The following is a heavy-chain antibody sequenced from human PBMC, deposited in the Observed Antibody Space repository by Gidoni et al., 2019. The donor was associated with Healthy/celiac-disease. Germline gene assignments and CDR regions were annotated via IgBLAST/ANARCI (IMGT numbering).Heavy chain of an antibody. J-gene: IGHJ5*02. CDR2: SYYSGST. CDR1: GGSISSYY. Sequence: QVQLQESGPGLVKPSETLSLTCPVSGGSISSYYWSWIRQPPGKGLEWIGYSYYSGSTNYNPSLKSRVTISVDTSKNQFSLKLSSVTAADTAVYYCARTIFGVVIADNWFDPWGQGTLVTVSS. CDR3: ARTIFGVVIADNWFDP. D-gene: IGHD3-3*01. V-gene: IGHV4-59*01.